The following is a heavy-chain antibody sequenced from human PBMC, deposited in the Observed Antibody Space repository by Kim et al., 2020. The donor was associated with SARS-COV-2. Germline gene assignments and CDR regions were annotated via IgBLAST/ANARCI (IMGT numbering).Heavy chain of an antibody. Sequence: GGSLRLSCAASGFTFSSYAMHWVRQAPGKGLEWVAVISYDGSNKYYADSVKGRFTISRDNSKNTLYLQMNSLRAEDTAVYYCARDRGIAARRLYYYYGMDVWGQGTTVTVSS. CDR1: GFTFSSYA. J-gene: IGHJ6*02. D-gene: IGHD6-6*01. V-gene: IGHV3-30-3*01. CDR2: ISYDGSNK. CDR3: ARDRGIAARRLYYYYGMDV.